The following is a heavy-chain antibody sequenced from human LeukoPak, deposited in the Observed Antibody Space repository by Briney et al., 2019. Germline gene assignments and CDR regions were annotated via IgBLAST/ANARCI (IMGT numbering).Heavy chain of an antibody. CDR3: ARHTVWFGELLYVFDY. CDR1: GGSISSSSYY. Sequence: SETLSLTCTVSGGSISSSSYYWGWIRQPPGKGLEWIGSIYYSGSTYYNPSLKSRVTISVDTSKNQLSLKLSSVTAADTAVYYCARHTVWFGELLYVFDYWGQGTLVTVSS. CDR2: IYYSGST. J-gene: IGHJ4*02. V-gene: IGHV4-39*01. D-gene: IGHD3-10*01.